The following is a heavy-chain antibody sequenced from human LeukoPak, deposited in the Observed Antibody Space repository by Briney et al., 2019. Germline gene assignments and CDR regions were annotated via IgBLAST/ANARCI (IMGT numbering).Heavy chain of an antibody. Sequence: ASVKVSCTASGYTFTSYYMHWVRQAPGQGLEWMGIINPSGGSTSYAQKFQGRVTMTRDMSTSTVYMELSSLRSEDTAVYYCARTIAAAGSWFDPWGQGTLVTVSS. CDR2: INPSGGST. D-gene: IGHD6-13*01. V-gene: IGHV1-46*01. J-gene: IGHJ5*02. CDR3: ARTIAAAGSWFDP. CDR1: GYTFTSYY.